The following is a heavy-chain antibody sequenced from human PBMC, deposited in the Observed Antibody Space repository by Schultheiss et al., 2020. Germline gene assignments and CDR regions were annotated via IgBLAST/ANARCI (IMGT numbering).Heavy chain of an antibody. D-gene: IGHD3-10*01. V-gene: IGHV4-4*02. Sequence: SETLSLTCAVSGGSISSSNWWSWVRQHPGKGLEWIGYIYYSGSTYYNPSLKSRVTISVDTSKNQFSLKLSSVTAADTAVYYCARIRAFGSGTYYFDSWGLGTLVTVSS. CDR3: ARIRAFGSGTYYFDS. CDR2: IYYSGST. CDR1: GGSISSSNW. J-gene: IGHJ4*02.